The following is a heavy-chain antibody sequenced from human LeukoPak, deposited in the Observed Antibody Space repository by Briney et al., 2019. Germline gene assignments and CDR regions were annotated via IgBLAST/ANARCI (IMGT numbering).Heavy chain of an antibody. CDR2: IYHSGST. D-gene: IGHD2-21*02. CDR3: ARLRLAYCGGDCPPDPRDDYYYYGMDV. V-gene: IGHV4-4*02. Sequence: SETLSLTCAVSGGSISSSNWWSWVRQPPGKGLEWIGEIYHSGSTNYNPSLKSRVTISVDKSKNQFSLKLSSVTAADTAVYYCARLRLAYCGGDCPPDPRDDYYYYGMDVWGQGTTVTVSS. J-gene: IGHJ6*02. CDR1: GGSISSSNW.